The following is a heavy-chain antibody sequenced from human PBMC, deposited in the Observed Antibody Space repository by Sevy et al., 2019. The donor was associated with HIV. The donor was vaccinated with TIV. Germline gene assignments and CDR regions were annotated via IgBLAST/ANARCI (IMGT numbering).Heavy chain of an antibody. Sequence: GGSLRLSCVASGFTFSDHYMHWVRQAPGKGLEWVATISFDATNKHYPDSVKGRFTISRDNFQNSLFLQMDSLRPEDTAVYYCALERLSSDVAEYFQNWGQGTLVTVSS. J-gene: IGHJ1*01. V-gene: IGHV3-30-3*01. D-gene: IGHD1-1*01. CDR2: ISFDATNK. CDR3: ALERLSSDVAEYFQN. CDR1: GFTFSDHY.